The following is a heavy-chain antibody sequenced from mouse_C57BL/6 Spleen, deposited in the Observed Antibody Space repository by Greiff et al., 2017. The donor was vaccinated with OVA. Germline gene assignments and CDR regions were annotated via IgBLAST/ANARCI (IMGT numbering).Heavy chain of an antibody. V-gene: IGHV14-4*01. CDR2: IDPENGDT. D-gene: IGHD1-2*01. J-gene: IGHJ4*01. CDR1: GFNIKDDY. CDR3: TSLLRHAMDY. Sequence: EVQLVESGAEPVRPGASVKLSCTASGFNIKDDYMHWVKQRPEQGLEWIGWIDPENGDTEYASKFQGKATITSATSSNTAYLQLSSLTSEDTAVYYCTSLLRHAMDYWGQGTSVTVSS.